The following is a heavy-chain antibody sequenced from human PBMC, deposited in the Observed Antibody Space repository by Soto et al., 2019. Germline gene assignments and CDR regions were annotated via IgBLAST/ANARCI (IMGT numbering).Heavy chain of an antibody. J-gene: IGHJ4*02. CDR2: ISYDGSNR. CDR3: AKDLDSILGY. D-gene: IGHD3-3*01. Sequence: GGSLRLSCAASGFTFSSYGMHWVRQAPGKGLEWVAVISYDGSNRYYADSVKGRFTISRDNSKNTLYLQMNSLRAEDTAVYYCAKDLDSILGYWGQGTLVTVSS. CDR1: GFTFSSYG. V-gene: IGHV3-30*18.